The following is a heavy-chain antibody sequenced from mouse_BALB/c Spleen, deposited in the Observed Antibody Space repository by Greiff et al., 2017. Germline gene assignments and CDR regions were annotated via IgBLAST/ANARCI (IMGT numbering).Heavy chain of an antibody. J-gene: IGHJ1*01. D-gene: IGHD1-1*01. CDR2: ISYSGST. Sequence: VQLKESGPGLVKPSQSLSLTCTVTGYSITSDYAWNWIRQFPGNKLEWMGYISYSGSTSYNPSLKSRISITRDTSKNQFFLQLNSVTTEDTATYYCASPLYYGYRYFDVWGAGTTVTVSS. V-gene: IGHV3-2*02. CDR3: ASPLYYGYRYFDV. CDR1: GYSITSDYA.